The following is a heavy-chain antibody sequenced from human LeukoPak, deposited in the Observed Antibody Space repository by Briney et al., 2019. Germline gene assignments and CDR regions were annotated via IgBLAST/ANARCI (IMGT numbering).Heavy chain of an antibody. CDR2: IDQSGGRN. CDR3: ARDVEGGTFDI. J-gene: IGHJ3*02. CDR1: GFTFSRFW. D-gene: IGHD3-16*01. Sequence: GGSLRLSCVASGFTFSRFWMNWVRQAPGRGLEWVANIDQSGGRNNYVDSVKGRFTISRDNAKNSLFLEMSSLRADDTAVYFCARDVEGGTFDIWGQGTTVTVSS. V-gene: IGHV3-7*05.